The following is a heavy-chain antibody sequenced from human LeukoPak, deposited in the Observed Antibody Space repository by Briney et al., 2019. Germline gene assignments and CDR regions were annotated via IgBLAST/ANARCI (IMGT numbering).Heavy chain of an antibody. J-gene: IGHJ4*02. CDR3: ATDPGPMTTVVTPTDY. V-gene: IGHV3-23*01. Sequence: PGGSLRLSCAASGFTFSSYAMSWVRQAPGKGLEWVSVISGGGGNTYYADSVKGRFTISRDNFKNTLYLQMNSLRAEDTAVYYCATDPGPMTTVVTPTDYWGQGTLVTVSS. CDR2: ISGGGGNT. CDR1: GFTFSSYA. D-gene: IGHD4-23*01.